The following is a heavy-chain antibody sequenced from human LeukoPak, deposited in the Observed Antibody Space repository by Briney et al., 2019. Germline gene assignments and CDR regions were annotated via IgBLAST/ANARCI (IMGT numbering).Heavy chain of an antibody. CDR3: ARELAWGGSIWYTDY. D-gene: IGHD6-13*01. V-gene: IGHV1-46*03. J-gene: IGHJ4*02. CDR1: GHTFTSYY. CDR2: INPSGGST. Sequence: ASVKVSCKASGHTFTSYYMHWVRQAPGQRLEGMGIINPSGGSTSYAQKFQGRVTMTRDMSTSTVYMELSSLSSEDTAVYYCARELAWGGSIWYTDYWGQGTLVTVSS.